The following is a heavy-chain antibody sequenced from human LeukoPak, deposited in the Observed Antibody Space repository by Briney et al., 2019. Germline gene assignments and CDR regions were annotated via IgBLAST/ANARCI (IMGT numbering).Heavy chain of an antibody. CDR1: GFTFSSYA. D-gene: IGHD3-10*01. CDR2: ISKDGSDT. J-gene: IGHJ4*02. Sequence: PGGSLRLSCAASGFTFSSYAMFWVRQAPGKGLEWVTIISKDGSDTFYADSVRGRFTISRDNSKNMLYLQLNSLTTEDTALYYCARDFRGPPDYWHQGTLINVS. V-gene: IGHV3-30-3*01. CDR3: ARDFRGPPDY.